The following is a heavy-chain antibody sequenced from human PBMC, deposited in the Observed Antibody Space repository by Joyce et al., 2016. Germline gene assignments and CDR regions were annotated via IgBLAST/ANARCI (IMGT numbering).Heavy chain of an antibody. J-gene: IGHJ6*03. CDR1: GFTFRRFN. CDR3: VSQPGGYSYYYMDV. D-gene: IGHD1-14*01. V-gene: IGHV3-21*02. Sequence: EVQLAEPGGGLVKPGGSLRLSCAASGFTFRRFNMNWVRQAPGKGLEWVSSISSSGTYIFYAESVKGRFTISRDNANNSLYLQMNSLGADDTAVYYCVSQPGGYSYYYMDVWGVGTTVIVSS. CDR2: ISSSGTYI.